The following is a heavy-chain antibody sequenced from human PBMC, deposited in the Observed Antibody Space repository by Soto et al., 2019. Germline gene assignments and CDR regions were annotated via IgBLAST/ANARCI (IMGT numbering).Heavy chain of an antibody. V-gene: IGHV1-69*01. CDR2: IIPIFGTA. CDR3: ARVVVVVAATLGGMDV. D-gene: IGHD2-15*01. J-gene: IGHJ6*02. Sequence: QVQLVQSGAEVKKPGSSVKVSCKASGGTFSSYAISWVRQAPGQGLEWMGGIIPIFGTANYAQKFQGRVTITADECTSTAYMELRSLRSEDTAVYYCARVVVVVAATLGGMDVWGQGTTVTVSS. CDR1: GGTFSSYA.